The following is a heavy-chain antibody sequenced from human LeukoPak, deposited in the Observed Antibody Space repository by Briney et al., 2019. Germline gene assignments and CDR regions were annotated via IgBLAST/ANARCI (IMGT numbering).Heavy chain of an antibody. CDR3: ARDTKDWGSVFDY. CDR2: IWNDGSNE. CDR1: EFSFSNYG. D-gene: IGHD7-27*01. J-gene: IGHJ4*02. Sequence: GRSLRLSCAASEFSFSNYGMHWVRQAPGEGLEWVAVIWNDGSNEYYADSVKGRFTISRDNSKNTLYLQMNSLRAEDTAVYYCARDTKDWGSVFDYWGQGVLVTVSS. V-gene: IGHV3-33*01.